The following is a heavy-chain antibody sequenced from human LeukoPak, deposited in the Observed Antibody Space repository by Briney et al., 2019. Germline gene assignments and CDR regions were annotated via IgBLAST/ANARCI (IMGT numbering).Heavy chain of an antibody. J-gene: IGHJ3*02. Sequence: GGSLRLSCAASGFTFSSYSMNWVRRAPGKGLEWVSSISSSSSYIYYADSVKGRFTISRDNAKDSLYLQMNSLRAEDTAVYYCASNLDRYYDFWSGYFQDAFDIWGQGTMVTVSS. D-gene: IGHD3-3*01. CDR3: ASNLDRYYDFWSGYFQDAFDI. V-gene: IGHV3-21*01. CDR1: GFTFSSYS. CDR2: ISSSSSYI.